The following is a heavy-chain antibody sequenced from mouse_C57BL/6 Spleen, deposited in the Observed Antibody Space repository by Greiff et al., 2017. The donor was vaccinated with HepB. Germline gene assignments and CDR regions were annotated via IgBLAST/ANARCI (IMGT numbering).Heavy chain of an antibody. V-gene: IGHV1-53*01. CDR3: ARSGYYYEAMDY. Sequence: VQLQQPGTELVKPGASVKLSCKASGYTFTSYWMHWVKQRPGQGLEWIGNINPSNGGTNYNEKFKSKATLTVDKSASTAYMLLSSLTSEDSAVYYCARSGYYYEAMDYWGQGTSVTVSS. J-gene: IGHJ4*01. CDR1: GYTFTSYW. CDR2: INPSNGGT. D-gene: IGHD1-1*01.